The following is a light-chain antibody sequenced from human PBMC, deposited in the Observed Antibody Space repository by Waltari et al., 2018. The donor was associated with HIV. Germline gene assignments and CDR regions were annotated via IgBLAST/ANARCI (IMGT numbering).Light chain of an antibody. Sequence: YVLTQPPSVSVAPGQTARITCGGDNIAGRKVHWYQRRPGQAPALVGFDDRDRPSGIPEQFSGSISGNTATLIISRVEDGDEADYYCQVWDESNEQVVFGGGTRLTVL. V-gene: IGLV3-21*02. J-gene: IGLJ2*01. CDR3: QVWDESNEQVV. CDR1: NIAGRK. CDR2: DDR.